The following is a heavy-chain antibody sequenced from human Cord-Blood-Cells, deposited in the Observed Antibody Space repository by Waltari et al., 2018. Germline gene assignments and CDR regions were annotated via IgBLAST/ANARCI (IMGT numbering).Heavy chain of an antibody. J-gene: IGHJ4*02. CDR3: ATTPGYSSSWRVDY. CDR1: GYTLTELS. CDR2: FDPEDGET. D-gene: IGHD6-13*01. Sequence: QVQLVQSGAEVKKPGASVKVSCTVSGYTLTELSMHWVRQAPGKGLEWMGGFDPEDGETIYAQKFQGRVTMTEDTSTDTAYMEQSSLRSEDTAVYYCATTPGYSSSWRVDYWGQGTLVTVSS. V-gene: IGHV1-24*01.